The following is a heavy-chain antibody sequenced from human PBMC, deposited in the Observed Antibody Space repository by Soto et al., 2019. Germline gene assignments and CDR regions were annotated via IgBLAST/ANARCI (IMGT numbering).Heavy chain of an antibody. J-gene: IGHJ3*02. CDR1: HYIFTSYG. Sequence: ASVKVSCKASHYIFTSYGLTWVRRAPGQGLEWMGWINAYNGNTNYAQNFQGRLTMTTDTSTSTAYLEVRSLTSDDTAVYYCARSSDAAGTFDIWGQGTMVTVSS. D-gene: IGHD3-22*01. V-gene: IGHV1-18*04. CDR3: ARSSDAAGTFDI. CDR2: INAYNGNT.